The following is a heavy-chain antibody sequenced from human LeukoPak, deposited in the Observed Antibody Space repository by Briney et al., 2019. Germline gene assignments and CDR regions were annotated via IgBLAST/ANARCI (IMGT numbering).Heavy chain of an antibody. CDR1: GYTFTSYG. J-gene: IGHJ5*02. CDR2: IIPIFGTA. Sequence: SVKVSCKASGYTFTSYGISWVRQAPGQGLEWMGGIIPIFGTANYAQKFQGSVTITADESTSTAYMELSSLRSEDTAVYYCARDLRNYYDSSGLNWFDPWGQGTLVTVSS. D-gene: IGHD3-22*01. V-gene: IGHV1-69*13. CDR3: ARDLRNYYDSSGLNWFDP.